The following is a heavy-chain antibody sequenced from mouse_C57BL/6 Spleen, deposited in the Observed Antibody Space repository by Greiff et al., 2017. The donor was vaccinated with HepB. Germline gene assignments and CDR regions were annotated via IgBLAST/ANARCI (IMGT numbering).Heavy chain of an antibody. V-gene: IGHV1-80*01. Sequence: QVQLQQSGAELVKPGASVKISCKASGYAFSSYWMNWVKQRPGKGLEWIGQIYPGDGDTNYNGKFKGKATLTADKSSSTAYMQLSSLTSEDSAVYFCARTGGDYYGSYYFDYWGQGTTLTVSS. CDR2: IYPGDGDT. CDR3: ARTGGDYYGSYYFDY. J-gene: IGHJ2*01. CDR1: GYAFSSYW. D-gene: IGHD1-1*01.